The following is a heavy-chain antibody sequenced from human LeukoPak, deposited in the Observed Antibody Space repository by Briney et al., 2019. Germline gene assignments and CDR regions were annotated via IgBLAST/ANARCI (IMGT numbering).Heavy chain of an antibody. J-gene: IGHJ4*02. CDR3: AGVHSSGYYWDFDY. CDR1: GYTSTSYG. D-gene: IGHD3-22*01. CDR2: ISAYNGNT. Sequence: GASVKVSCKASGYTSTSYGISWVRQAPGQGLEWMGWISAYNGNTNYAQKLQGRVTMTTDTSTSTAYMELRSLRSDDTAVYYCAGVHSSGYYWDFDYWGQGTLVTVSS. V-gene: IGHV1-18*01.